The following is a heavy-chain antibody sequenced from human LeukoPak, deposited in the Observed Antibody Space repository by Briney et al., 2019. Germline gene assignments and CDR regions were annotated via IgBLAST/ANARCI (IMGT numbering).Heavy chain of an antibody. J-gene: IGHJ1*01. V-gene: IGHV4-4*07. Sequence: SETLSLTCTVSGASIRSYYWSWIRQPAGKGLEWIGRIYISENTNYNPSLKRRVTMSVDTSKNQFSLKLSSVTAADTALYYCARDRGADYLYFQHWGQGTLVTVSS. CDR2: IYISENT. CDR3: ARDRGADYLYFQH. CDR1: GASIRSYY. D-gene: IGHD4/OR15-4a*01.